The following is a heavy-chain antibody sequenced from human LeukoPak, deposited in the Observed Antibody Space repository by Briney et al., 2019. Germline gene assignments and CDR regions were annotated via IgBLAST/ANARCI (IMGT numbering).Heavy chain of an antibody. CDR2: IYYSGTT. CDR1: GGSISSSSYY. CDR3: AGLLWFGELLYDPHYYFDY. V-gene: IGHV4-39*01. D-gene: IGHD3-10*01. J-gene: IGHJ4*02. Sequence: KPSETLSLTCTVSGGSISSSSYYWGWIRQPPGKGLEWIGSIYYSGTTYYNPSLKSRVTIFVDTSKNQFSLKLSSVTAADTAVYYCAGLLWFGELLYDPHYYFDYWGQGTLVTVSS.